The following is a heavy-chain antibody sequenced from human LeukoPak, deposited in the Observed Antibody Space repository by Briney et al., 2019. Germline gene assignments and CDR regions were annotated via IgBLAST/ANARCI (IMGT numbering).Heavy chain of an antibody. J-gene: IGHJ4*02. CDR3: ARETYYDCSGSQHSRNFDY. CDR2: IIPIFGIA. V-gene: IGHV1-69*04. CDR1: GGTFSSYA. D-gene: IGHD3-22*01. Sequence: SVTVSCMASGGTFSSYAISWVRQAPGQGLEWMGRIIPIFGIANYAQKFQGRVTITADKSTSTAYMELSSLRSEDTAVYYCARETYYDCSGSQHSRNFDYWGQGTLVTVSS.